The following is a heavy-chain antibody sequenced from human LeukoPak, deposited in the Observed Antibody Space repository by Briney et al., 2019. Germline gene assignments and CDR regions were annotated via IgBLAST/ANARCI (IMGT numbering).Heavy chain of an antibody. CDR1: GFTFSSYA. D-gene: IGHD2-21*02. J-gene: IGHJ4*02. Sequence: GSLRLSCAASGFTFSSYAMRWVRQAPGKGLEWVSAISGSGGSTYYADSVKGRFTISRDNSKNTLYLQMNSLRVEDTALYYCTRGQSYCGADCYSDWGQGTLVTVSS. CDR2: ISGSGGST. V-gene: IGHV3-23*01. CDR3: TRGQSYCGADCYSD.